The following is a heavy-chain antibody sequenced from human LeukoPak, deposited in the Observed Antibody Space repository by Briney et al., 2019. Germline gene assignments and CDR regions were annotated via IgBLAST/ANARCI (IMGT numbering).Heavy chain of an antibody. Sequence: ASVKVSCKASGGTFISYAISWVRQAPGQGLEWMGGIIPIFGTANYAQKFQGRVTITADESTSTAYMELSSLRSEDTAVYYCARPDIVVVPAAIHPLYYYYGMDVWGQGTTVTVSS. J-gene: IGHJ6*02. D-gene: IGHD2-2*02. V-gene: IGHV1-69*13. CDR3: ARPDIVVVPAAIHPLYYYYGMDV. CDR2: IIPIFGTA. CDR1: GGTFISYA.